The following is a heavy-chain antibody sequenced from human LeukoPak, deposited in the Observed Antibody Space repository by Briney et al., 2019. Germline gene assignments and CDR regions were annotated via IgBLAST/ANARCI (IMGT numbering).Heavy chain of an antibody. Sequence: GGSLRLSCAASGFTFSNAWMSWVRQAPGKGLEWVSGISNSGGSTYHADSVKGRFTISRDNSKNTLYLQMNSLRAEDTAVYYCAKSRGQYGDYLFYYYGMDVWGQGTTVTVSS. CDR3: AKSRGQYGDYLFYYYGMDV. V-gene: IGHV3-23*01. J-gene: IGHJ6*02. D-gene: IGHD4-17*01. CDR2: ISNSGGST. CDR1: GFTFSNAW.